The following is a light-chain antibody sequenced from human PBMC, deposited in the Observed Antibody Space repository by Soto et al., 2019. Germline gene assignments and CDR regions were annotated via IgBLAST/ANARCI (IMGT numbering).Light chain of an antibody. Sequence: EIVLTQSPGTLSLSPGERATLSCRASQSVSSSYLAWYQQKPGQAPRLLIYGASSRATDIPDRFSGSGSGTDFTLTISRLEPEDFAVYYCQQYGSSPPTFGTGTKVDIK. V-gene: IGKV3-20*01. CDR2: GAS. CDR3: QQYGSSPPT. J-gene: IGKJ3*01. CDR1: QSVSSSY.